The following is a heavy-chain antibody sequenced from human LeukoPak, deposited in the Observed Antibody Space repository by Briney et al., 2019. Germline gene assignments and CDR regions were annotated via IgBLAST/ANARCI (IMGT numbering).Heavy chain of an antibody. D-gene: IGHD5-12*01. Sequence: SALXXXXSSTYYSDSVKGRVNIPRDNSKNTLYLQMNSVRAEDTAVYYCAKDQGEGGDSGYDCLVLDLWGRGTLVTVCS. CDR3: AKDQGEGGDSGYDCLVLDL. CDR2: LXXXXSST. V-gene: IGHV3-23*01. J-gene: IGHJ2*01.